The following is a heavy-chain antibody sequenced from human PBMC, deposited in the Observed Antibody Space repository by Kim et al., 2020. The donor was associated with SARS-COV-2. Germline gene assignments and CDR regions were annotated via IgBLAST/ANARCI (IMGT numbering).Heavy chain of an antibody. Sequence: ASYARKFPGRVMLTADESTSTAYMELSSLGSEDTAVYYCARGPSGDYVFYWGQGTLVTVSS. CDR2: A. V-gene: IGHV1-69*01. CDR3: ARGPSGDYVFY. J-gene: IGHJ4*02. D-gene: IGHD3-16*01.